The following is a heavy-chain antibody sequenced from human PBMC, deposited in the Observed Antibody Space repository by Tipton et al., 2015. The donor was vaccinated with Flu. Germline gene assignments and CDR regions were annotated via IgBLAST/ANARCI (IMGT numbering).Heavy chain of an antibody. CDR3: ARHSWLADLGWYFDL. V-gene: IGHV1-2*02. CDR2: INPNSGGT. Sequence: QSGAEVKKPGASVKVSCKASGYTFTGHYIHWVRQAPGQGLEWMGWINPNSGGTNYAQKLQGRVTMTRDTSISTAYMELSRLRSDDMAVYYCARHSWLADLGWYFDLWGRGTLVTVSS. J-gene: IGHJ2*01. D-gene: IGHD6-19*01. CDR1: GYTFTGHY.